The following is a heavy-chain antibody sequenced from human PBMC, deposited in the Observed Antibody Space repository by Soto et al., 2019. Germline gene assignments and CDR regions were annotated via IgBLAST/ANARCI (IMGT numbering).Heavy chain of an antibody. J-gene: IGHJ4*02. V-gene: IGHV3-23*01. CDR2: ISGSGGST. CDR1: GFTFSSYA. CDR3: ARNTAMVSPFDY. D-gene: IGHD5-18*01. Sequence: GLSLRLSCAASGFTFSSYAMSWVRQAPGKGLEWVSAISGSGGSTYYADSVKVRFTISRDNSKNTLYLQMNSLRAEDTAVYYCARNTAMVSPFDYWGQGTLVSVTS.